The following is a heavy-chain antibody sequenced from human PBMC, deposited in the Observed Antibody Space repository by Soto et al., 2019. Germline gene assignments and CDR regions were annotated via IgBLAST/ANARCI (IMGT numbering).Heavy chain of an antibody. J-gene: IGHJ5*02. CDR1: GGSISSSNW. CDR3: ARDLGQLMYRGKNGFDP. V-gene: IGHV4-4*02. D-gene: IGHD1-26*01. Sequence: SSETLSLTCDVSGGSISSSNWWTWVRQPPGKGLEWIGEIYHSGSTNYNPSLKSRVTISIDKSKNQFSLKLTSVTAADTAVYYCARDLGQLMYRGKNGFDPWGQGTLVTVSS. CDR2: IYHSGST.